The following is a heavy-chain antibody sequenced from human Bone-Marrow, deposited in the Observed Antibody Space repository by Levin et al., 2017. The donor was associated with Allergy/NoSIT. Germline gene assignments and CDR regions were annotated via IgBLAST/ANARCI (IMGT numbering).Heavy chain of an antibody. CDR2: ISFDGGKK. Sequence: GGSLRLSCEVSGFILSSYAIHWVRLSPDKGLDWVAAISFDGGKKYYADSVKGRLTISRDNSKNMVYLEMNSLRIEDTALYYCVRDERGISGYIYWFQYWGQGTLVTVSS. J-gene: IGHJ4*02. V-gene: IGHV3-30*01. D-gene: IGHD5-24*01. CDR1: GFILSSYA. CDR3: VRDERGISGYIYWFQY.